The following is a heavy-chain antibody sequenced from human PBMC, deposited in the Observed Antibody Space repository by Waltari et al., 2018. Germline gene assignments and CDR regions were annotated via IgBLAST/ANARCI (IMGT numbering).Heavy chain of an antibody. CDR1: GYTFTDFY. CDR3: ARDGISVAGPWNWFDP. J-gene: IGHJ5*02. V-gene: IGHV1-2*06. Sequence: QVQLLQSGAEVRKPGASVRVSCKAYGYTFTDFYLHWLRQAPGQGPEWMGQINPNTGATTYAQKFLGRVTLSTDTSISTAYMELSGLRSDDSAVYYCARDGISVAGPWNWFDPWGQGTLVTVSS. D-gene: IGHD6-19*01. CDR2: INPNTGAT.